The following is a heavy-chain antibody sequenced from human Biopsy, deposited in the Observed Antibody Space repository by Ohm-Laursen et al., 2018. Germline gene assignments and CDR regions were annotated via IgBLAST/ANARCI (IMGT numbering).Heavy chain of an antibody. V-gene: IGHV3-33*01. CDR2: LWYDGTNK. Sequence: SLRLSCAASGFSFSSYGMHWVRQAPGKGLEWVAVLWYDGTNKYYADSVKGRFTISRDNSKNTLYLQMNSLRAKDTAMYYCARPTNARAGGAPFDIWGQGTMVTVSS. J-gene: IGHJ3*02. CDR3: ARPTNARAGGAPFDI. CDR1: GFSFSSYG. D-gene: IGHD1-1*01.